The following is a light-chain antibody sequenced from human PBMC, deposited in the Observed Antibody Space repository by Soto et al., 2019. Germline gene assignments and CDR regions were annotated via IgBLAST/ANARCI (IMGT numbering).Light chain of an antibody. CDR1: QSVSSY. CDR2: DAS. Sequence: EIVLTQSPATLSLSPGERATLSCRASQSVSSYLAWYQHKPDQAPRLLIYDASNRATGIPARFSGSGSGTDFTLTINSLEPEEFAVYYCQQRSNPLTFGGGTKVEIK. J-gene: IGKJ4*01. V-gene: IGKV3-11*01. CDR3: QQRSNPLT.